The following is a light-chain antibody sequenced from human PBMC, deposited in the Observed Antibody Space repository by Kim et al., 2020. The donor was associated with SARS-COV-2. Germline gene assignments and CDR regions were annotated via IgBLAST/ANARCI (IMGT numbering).Light chain of an antibody. CDR1: QSVSGNS. CDR3: QDYGNSPWT. V-gene: IGKV3-20*01. J-gene: IGKJ1*01. Sequence: STGERATRSGRASQSVSGNSLAWYQQKPGQAPRRRIYGASSRATGIPDRFSGSGSGTDFTLTLSRLEPEDFGTYYCQDYGNSPWTFGQGTKVDIK. CDR2: GAS.